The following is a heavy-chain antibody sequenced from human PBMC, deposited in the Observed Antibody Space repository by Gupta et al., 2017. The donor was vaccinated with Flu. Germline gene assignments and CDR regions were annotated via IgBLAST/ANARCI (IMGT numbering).Heavy chain of an antibody. CDR2: ISWGSSNI. CDR1: GFMFEDYA. Sequence: AVGFMFEDYAMHGVRKAPGKGRGWGSGISWGSSNIGYADSGKGRFTISRDNAKKALYLQMDSLRVDDTALYYCARSEVGTASVDAGGQGTMVSVSS. CDR3: ARSEVGTASVDA. J-gene: IGHJ5*02. D-gene: IGHD2-15*01. V-gene: IGHV3-9*01.